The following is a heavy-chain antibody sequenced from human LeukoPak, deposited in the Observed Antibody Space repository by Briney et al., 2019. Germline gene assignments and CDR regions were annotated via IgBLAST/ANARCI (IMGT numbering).Heavy chain of an antibody. D-gene: IGHD6-19*01. J-gene: IGHJ4*02. CDR2: INSDGSST. V-gene: IGHV3-74*01. Sequence: PGGSLRLSCAASGFTFSSYWMHWVRQAPGKGLVWVSRINSDGSSTSYADSVKGRFTISRDNAKNTLHLQMNSLRAEDTAVYYCAREGGYSSGWPFDYWGQGTLVTVSS. CDR1: GFTFSSYW. CDR3: AREGGYSSGWPFDY.